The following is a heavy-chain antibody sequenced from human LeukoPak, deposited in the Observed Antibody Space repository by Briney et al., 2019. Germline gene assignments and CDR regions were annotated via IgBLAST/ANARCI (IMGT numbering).Heavy chain of an antibody. CDR3: ARMGYYDSSGYPFDY. CDR2: ISAYNGNT. V-gene: IGHV1-18*04. J-gene: IGHJ4*02. CDR1: GYTFTSYH. Sequence: ASVKVSCTASGYTFTSYHMHWVRQAPGQGLEWMGWISAYNGNTNYAQKLQGRVTMTTDTSTSTAYMELRSLRSDDTAVYYCARMGYYDSSGYPFDYWGQGTLVTVSS. D-gene: IGHD3-22*01.